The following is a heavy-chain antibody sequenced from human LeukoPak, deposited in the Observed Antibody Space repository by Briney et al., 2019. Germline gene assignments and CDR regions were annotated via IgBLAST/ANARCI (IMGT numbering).Heavy chain of an antibody. D-gene: IGHD4-17*01. V-gene: IGHV4-59*11. Sequence: SETLSLTCAVSADSFSSHYWTWIRQPPGKGLEWIGYISYIGSTNYNPSLKSRVTISIDASKNQFSLKLSSVTAPDTAVYYCARDLVTVTKGFDIWGQGTMVRVSS. J-gene: IGHJ3*02. CDR3: ARDLVTVTKGFDI. CDR1: ADSFSSHY. CDR2: ISYIGST.